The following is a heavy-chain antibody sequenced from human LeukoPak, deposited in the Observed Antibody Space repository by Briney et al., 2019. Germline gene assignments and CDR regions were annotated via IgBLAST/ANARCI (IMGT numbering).Heavy chain of an antibody. J-gene: IGHJ4*02. D-gene: IGHD1-26*01. CDR2: IYNSGST. V-gene: IGHV4-59*01. CDR3: VRDRELTY. Sequence: PSETLSLTCTVSGGSISIYYWSWIRQPPGEGLEWIGYIYNSGSTNYNPSLQSRVTISVDTSKNQFSLKLNSVTAADTAIYYCVRDRELTYWGQGTLVTVSS. CDR1: GGSISIYY.